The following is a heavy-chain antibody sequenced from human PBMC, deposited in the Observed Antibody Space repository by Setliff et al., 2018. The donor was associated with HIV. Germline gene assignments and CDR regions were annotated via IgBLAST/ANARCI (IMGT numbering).Heavy chain of an antibody. CDR1: GLTFSEHN. D-gene: IGHD6-19*01. CDR2: SRNKGDRYTT. CDR3: ARGGTVAGTT. J-gene: IGHJ4*02. Sequence: GGSLRLSCAASGLTFSEHNMDWVRQAPGKGLEWVGRSRNKGDRYTTEYAASVKGRFTIARDDSKNSLYLQMNSLRAEDTAVYYCARGGTVAGTTWGQGTLVTVSS. V-gene: IGHV3-72*01.